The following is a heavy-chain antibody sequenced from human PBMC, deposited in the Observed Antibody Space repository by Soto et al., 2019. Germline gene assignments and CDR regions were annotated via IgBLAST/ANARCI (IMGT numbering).Heavy chain of an antibody. J-gene: IGHJ4*02. CDR3: ARVSRGYYDILTGYYPLDY. V-gene: IGHV4-59*01. CDR2: IYYSGST. CDR1: GGSISSYY. D-gene: IGHD3-9*01. Sequence: SETLSLTCTVSGGSISSYYWSWIRQPPGKGLEWIGYIYYSGSTNYNPSLKSRVTISVDTSKNQFSLKLSSVTAADTAVYYCARVSRGYYDILTGYYPLDYWGQGTLVTVS.